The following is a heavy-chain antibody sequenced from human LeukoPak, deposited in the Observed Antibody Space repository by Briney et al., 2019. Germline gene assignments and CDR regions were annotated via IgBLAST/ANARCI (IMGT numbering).Heavy chain of an antibody. V-gene: IGHV1-2*02. CDR2: INPNSGGT. Sequence: GASVKVSCKASGGTFSSYAISWVRQAPGQGLEWMGWINPNSGGTNYAQKFQGRVTMTRDTSISTAYMELSRLRSDDTAVYYCARDWVYSSSSYYYYYMDVWGKGTTVTVSS. D-gene: IGHD6-6*01. CDR1: GGTFSSYA. J-gene: IGHJ6*03. CDR3: ARDWVYSSSSYYYYYMDV.